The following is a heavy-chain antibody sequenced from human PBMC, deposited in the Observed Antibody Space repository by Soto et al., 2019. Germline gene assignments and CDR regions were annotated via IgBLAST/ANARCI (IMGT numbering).Heavy chain of an antibody. CDR1: GFSFSISP. D-gene: IGHD7-27*01. CDR2: ISYDGTNK. CDR3: ARDPKTSGGQHWEFNYFDS. Sequence: QVQLVESGGGVVQPGRSLRLSCAASGFSFSISPMHWVRQAPGKGPEWVALISYDGTNKFYADSVKGRFTISRDNSKSTLYLQVDSLSPEDAAVYYCARDPKTSGGQHWEFNYFDSWGQGTLVTVSS. J-gene: IGHJ4*02. V-gene: IGHV3-30-3*01.